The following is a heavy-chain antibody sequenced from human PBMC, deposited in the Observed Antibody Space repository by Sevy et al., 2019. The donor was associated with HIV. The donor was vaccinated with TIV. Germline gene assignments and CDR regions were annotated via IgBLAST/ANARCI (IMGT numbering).Heavy chain of an antibody. D-gene: IGHD3-10*01. Sequence: GGSLRLSCAASGFTFSSYSMNWVRQAPGKGLEWVSYISSSSSTIYYADSVKGRFTISRDNAKNSLYLQMNSLRAEDTAVYYCARGPYYYGSGTLDYWGQGTPVTVSS. CDR1: GFTFSSYS. J-gene: IGHJ4*02. V-gene: IGHV3-48*01. CDR3: ARGPYYYGSGTLDY. CDR2: ISSSSSTI.